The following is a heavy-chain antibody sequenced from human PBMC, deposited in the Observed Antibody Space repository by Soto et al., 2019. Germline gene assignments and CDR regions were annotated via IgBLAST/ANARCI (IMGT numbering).Heavy chain of an antibody. CDR3: ARSTYTYGGRGAFDI. CDR1: GFTVSSNY. CDR2: IYIDGST. Sequence: EVQLVESGGGLIQPGGSLRLSCAASGFTVSSNYMNWVRQAPGKGLEWLSVIYIDGSTYYADSVKGRFTISRDTSKNTLYLQMNSLRAEDTALYYCARSTYTYGGRGAFDIWGQGTMVTVSS. J-gene: IGHJ3*02. V-gene: IGHV3-53*01. D-gene: IGHD5-18*01.